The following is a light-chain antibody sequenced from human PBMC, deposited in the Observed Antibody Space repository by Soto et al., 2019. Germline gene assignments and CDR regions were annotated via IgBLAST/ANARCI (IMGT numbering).Light chain of an antibody. Sequence: VLTQSPATLSLSPGDRAALSCRASQSVHTYLAWYQQKPGQAPRLLIYEASYRAPGVPDRFSGSGSATDFTLTISSLEPEDFAVYYCQQRSSWPRLSFGGGTKVDIK. V-gene: IGKV3-11*01. CDR2: EAS. J-gene: IGKJ4*01. CDR1: QSVHTY. CDR3: QQRSSWPRLS.